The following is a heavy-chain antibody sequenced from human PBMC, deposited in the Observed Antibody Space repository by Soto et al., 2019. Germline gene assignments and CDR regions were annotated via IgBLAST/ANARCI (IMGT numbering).Heavy chain of an antibody. Sequence: GGSLRLSCTASEITLNIYWMHWIRQAPGKGLVWVSRINPESTTLTYAYSVTRRFTISRDSAKNTLYLQMNGLSAEDTAIYYCTKDTFGAWDYWGQGTLVTVSS. CDR3: TKDTFGAWDY. CDR1: EITLNIYW. V-gene: IGHV3-74*01. J-gene: IGHJ4*02. D-gene: IGHD3-10*01. CDR2: INPESTTL.